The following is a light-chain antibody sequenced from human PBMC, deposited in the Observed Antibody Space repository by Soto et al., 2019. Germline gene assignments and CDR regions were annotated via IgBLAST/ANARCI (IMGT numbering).Light chain of an antibody. J-gene: IGLJ1*01. V-gene: IGLV1-51*02. Sequence: QSVLTQPPSVSAAPGQKVTISCSGSSSNIGNNYVSWYQHLPGTAPKLLIYENNKRPSGIPDRFSGSKSGTSATLGITGLQTGDEADYYCGAWDSSLSAGVFGTGTKVTVL. CDR3: GAWDSSLSAGV. CDR1: SSNIGNNY. CDR2: ENN.